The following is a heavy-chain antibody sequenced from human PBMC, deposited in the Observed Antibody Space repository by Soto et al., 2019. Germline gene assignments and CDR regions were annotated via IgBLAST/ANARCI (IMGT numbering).Heavy chain of an antibody. CDR2: INSDGSST. CDR3: ARWDYDSSGYYQFGY. V-gene: IGHV3-74*01. CDR1: GFTFSSYW. Sequence: GGSLRLSCAASGFTFSSYWMHWFRQAPGKGLVWVSRINSDGSSTSYADSVKGRFTISRDNAKNTLYLQMNSLRAEDTAVYYCARWDYDSSGYYQFGYWGQGTLVTVS. D-gene: IGHD3-22*01. J-gene: IGHJ4*02.